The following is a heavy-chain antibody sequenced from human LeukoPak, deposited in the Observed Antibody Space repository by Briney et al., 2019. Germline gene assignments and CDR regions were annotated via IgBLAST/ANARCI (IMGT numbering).Heavy chain of an antibody. V-gene: IGHV3-20*01. CDR2: INRNGGST. CDR3: ARRLDYDSSGYPLYYFDY. J-gene: IGHJ4*02. CDR1: GFTFDDYG. D-gene: IGHD3-22*01. Sequence: PGGSLRLSCAASGFTFDDYGMSWVRQAPGKGLEWVSGINRNGGSTGYADSVKGRFTISRDNAKNSLYLQMNSLRAEDTALYHCARRLDYDSSGYPLYYFDYWGQGTLVTVSS.